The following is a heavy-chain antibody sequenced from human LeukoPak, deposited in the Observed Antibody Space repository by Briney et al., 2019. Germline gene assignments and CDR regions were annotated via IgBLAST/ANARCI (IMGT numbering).Heavy chain of an antibody. J-gene: IGHJ5*02. CDR3: ARGYSSTNWFDP. D-gene: IGHD6-13*01. V-gene: IGHV4-31*11. CDR2: IYYSGST. Sequence: SETLSLTCAVSGGSISSGGYYWSWIRQHPGKGLEWIGYIYYSGSTYYNPSLKSRVTISVDTSKNQFSLKLSSVTAADTAVYYCARGYSSTNWFDPWGQGTLVTVSS. CDR1: GGSISSGGYY.